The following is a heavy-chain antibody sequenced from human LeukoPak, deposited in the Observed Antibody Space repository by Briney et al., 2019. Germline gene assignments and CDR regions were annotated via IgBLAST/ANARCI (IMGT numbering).Heavy chain of an antibody. V-gene: IGHV1-2*02. CDR2: INPNSGGT. Sequence: ASVKVSCKASGYTFTGYYMHWVRQAPGQGLEWMGWINPNSGGTNYAQKFQGRVTMTRDTSISTAYMELSRLRSDDTAVYYCAKDLIYCSGSPNWFHPWGQGTLVTVSS. CDR3: AKDLIYCSGSPNWFHP. CDR1: GYTFTGYY. D-gene: IGHD3-10*01. J-gene: IGHJ5*02.